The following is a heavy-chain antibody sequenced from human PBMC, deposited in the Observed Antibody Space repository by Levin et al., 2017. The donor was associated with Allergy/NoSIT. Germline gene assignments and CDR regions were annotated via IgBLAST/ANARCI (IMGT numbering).Heavy chain of an antibody. Sequence: GGSLRLSCEASGFSFSSSWMNWVRQAPGKGLVWVSRMNGDGSTVSHADSVKGRFTISRDNAKNTLHLQMNSLTAEDKAVYYCARDPQYYDFWSGNPADDWGQGTLVTVSS. D-gene: IGHD3-3*01. J-gene: IGHJ4*02. CDR3: ARDPQYYDFWSGNPADD. CDR2: MNGDGSTV. V-gene: IGHV3-74*01. CDR1: GFSFSSSW.